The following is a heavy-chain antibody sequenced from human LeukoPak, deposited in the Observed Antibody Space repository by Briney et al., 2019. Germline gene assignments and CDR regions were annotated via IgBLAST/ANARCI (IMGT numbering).Heavy chain of an antibody. Sequence: SVKVSCKASGGTFSSYAISWVRQAPGQGLEWMGRIIPILGIANYAQKFQGRVTITADKSTSTAYMERSSLRSEDTAVYYCARFTYYYDSSGYVRGEYFQHWGQGTLVTVSS. CDR3: ARFTYYYDSSGYVRGEYFQH. J-gene: IGHJ1*01. CDR1: GGTFSSYA. V-gene: IGHV1-69*04. CDR2: IIPILGIA. D-gene: IGHD3-22*01.